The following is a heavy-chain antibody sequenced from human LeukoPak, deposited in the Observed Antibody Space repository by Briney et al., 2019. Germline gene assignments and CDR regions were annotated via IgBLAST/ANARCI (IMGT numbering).Heavy chain of an antibody. D-gene: IGHD6-19*01. CDR1: GYTFTSYY. J-gene: IGHJ5*02. V-gene: IGHV1-46*01. CDR3: ARGKDSSGPRIGRAGFWFDP. Sequence: ASVKVSCKASGYTFTSYYMHWVRQAPGQGLEWMGIINPSGGSTSYAQKFQGRVTMTRDTSTSTVYMGLSSLRSEDTAVYYCARGKDSSGPRIGRAGFWFDPWGQGTLVTVSS. CDR2: INPSGGST.